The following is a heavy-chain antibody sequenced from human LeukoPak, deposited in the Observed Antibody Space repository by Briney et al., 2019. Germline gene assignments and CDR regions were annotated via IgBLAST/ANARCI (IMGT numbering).Heavy chain of an antibody. J-gene: IGHJ4*02. V-gene: IGHV4-59*11. CDR2: IYYSGST. D-gene: IGHD7-27*01. Sequence: SETLSLTCTVSGGSISSHYWSWIRQPPGKGLEWIGYIYYSGSTNYNPSLKSRVTISVDTSKNQFSLKLSSVTAADTAVYYCASQTGPWYWGQGTLVTVSS. CDR3: ASQTGPWY. CDR1: GGSISSHY.